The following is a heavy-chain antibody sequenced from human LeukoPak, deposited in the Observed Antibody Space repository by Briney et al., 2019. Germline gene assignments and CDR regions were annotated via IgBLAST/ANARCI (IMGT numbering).Heavy chain of an antibody. D-gene: IGHD1-1*01. CDR1: GFTISSSA. CDR3: ARDLATAEAFDI. Sequence: PGGSLRFSCAASGFTISSSAMSWVRQAPGKGLEWVAVISYDGSNKYYADSVKGRFTISRDNSKNTLYVQMNSLRAEDTAVYYCARDLATAEAFDIWGQGTMVTVSS. V-gene: IGHV3-30-3*01. CDR2: ISYDGSNK. J-gene: IGHJ3*02.